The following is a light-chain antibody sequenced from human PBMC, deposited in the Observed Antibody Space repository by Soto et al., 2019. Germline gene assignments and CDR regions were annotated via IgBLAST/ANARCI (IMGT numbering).Light chain of an antibody. Sequence: DLQITHSASALSGSVVYGVTTTCRASQTISSWLAWYQQKPGKAPKLLIYKASTLKSGVPSRFSGSGSGTEFTLTISSLQPDDFATYYCQHYNSYSEAVGQGTKVDIK. CDR2: KAS. V-gene: IGKV1-5*03. CDR1: QTISSW. J-gene: IGKJ1*01. CDR3: QHYNSYSEA.